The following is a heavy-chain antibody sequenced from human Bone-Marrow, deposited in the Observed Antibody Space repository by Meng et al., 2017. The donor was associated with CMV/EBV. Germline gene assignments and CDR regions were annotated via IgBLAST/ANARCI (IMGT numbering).Heavy chain of an antibody. CDR3: SRDPVVVPAAIPVRDNWFDP. D-gene: IGHD2-2*02. CDR2: INSDGSST. V-gene: IGHV3-74*01. J-gene: IGHJ5*02. Sequence: GESLKISCAASGFSFSSYWMHWVRQAPGKGLVWVSRINSDGSSTSYADSVKGRFTISRDNAKNTLYLQMNSLRAEDTAVYYCSRDPVVVPAAIPVRDNWFDPWGQGTLVTVSS. CDR1: GFSFSSYW.